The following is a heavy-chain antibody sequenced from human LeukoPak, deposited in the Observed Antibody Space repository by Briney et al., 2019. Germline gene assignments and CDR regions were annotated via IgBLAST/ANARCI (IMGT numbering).Heavy chain of an antibody. D-gene: IGHD3-3*01. CDR1: GYTFTSYA. Sequence: ASVKVSCKASGYTFTSYAMNWVRQAPGQGLEWMGWINTNTGNPTYAQGFTGRFVFSLDTSVSTAYLQISSLKAEDTAVYYCAREVAPSYYDFWSGYYRVNWFDPWGQGTLVTVSS. CDR2: INTNTGNP. V-gene: IGHV7-4-1*02. CDR3: AREVAPSYYDFWSGYYRVNWFDP. J-gene: IGHJ5*02.